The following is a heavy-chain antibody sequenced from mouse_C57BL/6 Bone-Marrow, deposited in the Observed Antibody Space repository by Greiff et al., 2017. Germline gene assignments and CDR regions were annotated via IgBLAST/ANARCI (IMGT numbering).Heavy chain of an antibody. J-gene: IGHJ2*01. CDR3: ARWGYYYGSGWDD. Sequence: QVQLQQPGAELVRPGASVKLSCKASGYTFTSYWMHWVKQRPIQGLEWIGNIDPSDSDTHYNQKFKDKATLTVDKSSSTAYMQLSSLTSEDSAVYYGARWGYYYGSGWDDWGQGTTLTVSS. CDR1: GYTFTSYW. D-gene: IGHD1-1*01. CDR2: IDPSDSDT. V-gene: IGHV1-52*01.